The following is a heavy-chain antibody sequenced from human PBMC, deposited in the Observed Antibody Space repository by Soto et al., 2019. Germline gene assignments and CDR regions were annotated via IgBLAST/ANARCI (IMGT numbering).Heavy chain of an antibody. CDR3: AQAMAYAFHI. V-gene: IGHV3-7*01. Sequence: EVRLVESGGGLVQPGGSLRLSCAASGFPFSSHWMSWVRQAPGKGLEWLGNIHQGGSETHFADSVRGRFTISRDNAKNSLFLQLNSPRAEDTAVYYCAQAMAYAFHIWGQGTVVTVSS. CDR1: GFPFSSHW. CDR2: IHQGGSET. D-gene: IGHD5-18*01. J-gene: IGHJ3*02.